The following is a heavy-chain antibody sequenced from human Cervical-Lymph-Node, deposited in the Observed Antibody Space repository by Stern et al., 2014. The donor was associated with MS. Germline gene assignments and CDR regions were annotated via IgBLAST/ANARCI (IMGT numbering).Heavy chain of an antibody. Sequence: QVKLRESGPTLVKPTKTLTLTCTFSGFSLNSRGVGVGWIRQPPGKALEWLGLIYWDDDKRYSPSLKSSLTITKDSSKNQVVLTMTNMDPVDTATYYCAHTLITLDRGIPFDYWGQGTLVIVSS. J-gene: IGHJ4*02. CDR1: GFSLNSRGVG. D-gene: IGHD3-10*01. V-gene: IGHV2-5*02. CDR3: AHTLITLDRGIPFDY. CDR2: IYWDDDK.